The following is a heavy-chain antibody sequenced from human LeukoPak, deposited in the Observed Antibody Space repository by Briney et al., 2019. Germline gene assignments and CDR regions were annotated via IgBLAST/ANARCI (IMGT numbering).Heavy chain of an antibody. CDR2: MHSDDTT. Sequence: GGSLRLSCAASGLTVSNNYINWARQAPGKGLEWVSVMHSDDTTYYADSVKGRFTISRDNFKNTLYLQMNTLRVEDTGVYYCASDRGYGGNSGDYWGQGTLVSVSS. CDR1: GLTVSNNY. J-gene: IGHJ4*02. CDR3: ASDRGYGGNSGDY. D-gene: IGHD4-23*01. V-gene: IGHV3-66*01.